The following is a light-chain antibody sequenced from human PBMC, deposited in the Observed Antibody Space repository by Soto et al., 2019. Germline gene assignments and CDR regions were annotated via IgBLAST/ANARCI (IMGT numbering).Light chain of an antibody. V-gene: IGLV3-1*01. J-gene: IGLJ1*01. Sequence: SYELTQPPSVSVSPGQTASITCSGDKLGDKYACWYQQKPGQSPVPVIYQDSKRPSGIPERFSGSNSGNTATLTISGTQAMDEADYYCQAWDSSTRYVFGTGTKLTVL. CDR2: QDS. CDR3: QAWDSSTRYV. CDR1: KLGDKY.